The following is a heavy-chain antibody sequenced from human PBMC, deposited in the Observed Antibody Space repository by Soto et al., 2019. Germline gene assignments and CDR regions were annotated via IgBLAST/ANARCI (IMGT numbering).Heavy chain of an antibody. CDR1: GFTVSSNY. Sequence: PGGSLRLSCAASGFTVSSNYMSWVRQAPGKGLEWVSVIYSGGSTYYADSVKGRFTISRHNSKNTLYLQMNSLRAEDTAVYYCARDWGYGYSSGWPSEDWGQGTLVTVSS. CDR3: ARDWGYGYSSGWPSED. CDR2: IYSGGST. D-gene: IGHD6-19*01. V-gene: IGHV3-53*04. J-gene: IGHJ4*02.